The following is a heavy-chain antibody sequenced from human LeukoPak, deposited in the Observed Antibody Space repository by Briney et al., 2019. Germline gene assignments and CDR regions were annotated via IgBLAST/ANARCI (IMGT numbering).Heavy chain of an antibody. Sequence: PGGSLRLSCAPSGINFIAIHMTSVRQAPGKGLEWVSVLYSDGNTKYADSVQGRFTISRDNSKNTLYLEMNSMMPDDTAVYYCSRDLEPLRADPLAYWGQGTLVTVSS. J-gene: IGHJ4*02. CDR1: GINFIAIH. CDR2: LYSDGNT. CDR3: SRDLEPLRADPLAY. D-gene: IGHD1-14*01. V-gene: IGHV3-53*01.